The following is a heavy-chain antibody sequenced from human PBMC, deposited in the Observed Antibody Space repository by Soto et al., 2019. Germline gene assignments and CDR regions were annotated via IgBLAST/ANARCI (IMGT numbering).Heavy chain of an antibody. V-gene: IGHV4-39*01. Sequence: PSESLSPTCLVSSASLSSSSFFWSWIRQPPGRGPEWIGSIYYSGNTYYKPSLKSRVSISIDTSRNQFSLKLTSVTAADTGVYYCASSSPFHYWGPGILVTV. CDR3: ASSSPFHY. CDR1: SASLSSSSFF. CDR2: IYYSGNT. J-gene: IGHJ4*02. D-gene: IGHD6-6*01.